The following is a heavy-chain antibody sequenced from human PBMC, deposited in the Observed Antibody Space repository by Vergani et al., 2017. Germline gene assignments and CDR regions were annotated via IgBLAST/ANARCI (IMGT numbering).Heavy chain of an antibody. J-gene: IGHJ4*02. CDR1: GGSVSSSTYY. D-gene: IGHD2-15*01. CDR2: IYYSGST. Sequence: QLQLQESGPGLVRPSETLSLTCTVSGGSVSSSTYYWGWIRQPPGKGLQWVGSIYYSGSTYYNPSLQSRVTISVDTSKNQFSLSLTSVTAADTAVYYCARDIRWLEFDFGGQGTLVTVSS. CDR3: ARDIRWLEFDF. V-gene: IGHV4-39*01.